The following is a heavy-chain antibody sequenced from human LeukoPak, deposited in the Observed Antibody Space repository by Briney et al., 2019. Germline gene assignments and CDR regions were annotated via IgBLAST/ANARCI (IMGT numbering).Heavy chain of an antibody. CDR2: IYPGDSDT. Sequence: GESLKISCKGSGYSFTSHWIGWVRQMPGKGLEWMGTIYPGDSDTRYSPSSRGQVTISVDKSISTAYLQWSSLKASDTAMYYCAKRHSGYDFFDYWGQGTRVTVSS. CDR1: GYSFTSHW. V-gene: IGHV5-51*01. CDR3: AKRHSGYDFFDY. D-gene: IGHD5-12*01. J-gene: IGHJ4*02.